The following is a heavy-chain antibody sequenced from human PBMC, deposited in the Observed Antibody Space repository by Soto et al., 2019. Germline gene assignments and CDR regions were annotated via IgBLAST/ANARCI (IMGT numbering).Heavy chain of an antibody. J-gene: IGHJ4*02. CDR1: GGSISNYY. CDR2: IYYRGST. CDR3: ASDLLRSSWYYFDY. D-gene: IGHD6-13*01. V-gene: IGHV4-59*01. Sequence: SETLSLTCTVSGGSISNYYWSWIRQPPGKGLEWIGYIYYRGSTNYSPSLKSRVTMSVDTSKSQFSLKLTSVTAADTAVYYCASDLLRSSWYYFDYWGQGTLVTVSS.